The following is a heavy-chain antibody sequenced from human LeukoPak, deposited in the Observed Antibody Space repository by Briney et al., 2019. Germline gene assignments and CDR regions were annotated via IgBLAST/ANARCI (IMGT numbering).Heavy chain of an antibody. D-gene: IGHD3-22*01. CDR2: IYTSGST. Sequence: SETLSLTCTVSGGSISSGSYYWSWIRQPGGKGLERIGRIYTSGSTNYNPSLKSRVNISVDTSKNHFSLKLSSVTAADTAVYYCARFSSYYDSSGYSRYYFDYWGQGTLVTVSS. CDR3: ARFSSYYDSSGYSRYYFDY. CDR1: GGSISSGSYY. V-gene: IGHV4-61*02. J-gene: IGHJ4*02.